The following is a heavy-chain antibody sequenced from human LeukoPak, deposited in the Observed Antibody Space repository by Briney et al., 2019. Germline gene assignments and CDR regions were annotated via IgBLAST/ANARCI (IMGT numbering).Heavy chain of an antibody. Sequence: GGSLRLSCAASGFTFSSYAMSWVRQAPGKGLEWVSVIYSGGSTYYADSVKGRFTISRDNSKNTLYLQMNSLRAEDTAVYYCARDSAPFDYWGQGTLVTVSS. CDR1: GFTFSSYA. V-gene: IGHV3-53*01. J-gene: IGHJ4*02. CDR2: IYSGGST. CDR3: ARDSAPFDY.